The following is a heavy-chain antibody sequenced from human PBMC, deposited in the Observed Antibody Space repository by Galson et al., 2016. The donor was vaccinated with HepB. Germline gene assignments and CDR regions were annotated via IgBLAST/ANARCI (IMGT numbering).Heavy chain of an antibody. D-gene: IGHD2-2*01. Sequence: SLRLSCAASGFIFSDYGMHWVRQAPGKGLEWVAVVWHDGSNINYVDSVKGRFTISRDNSKNMLYLQLNSLRVEDTAVYYCEKGLAYCSGTSCLSYSDSPGGGMDVWGQGTTVTVSS. V-gene: IGHV3-33*06. CDR2: VWHDGSNI. J-gene: IGHJ6*02. CDR3: EKGLAYCSGTSCLSYSDSPGGGMDV. CDR1: GFIFSDYG.